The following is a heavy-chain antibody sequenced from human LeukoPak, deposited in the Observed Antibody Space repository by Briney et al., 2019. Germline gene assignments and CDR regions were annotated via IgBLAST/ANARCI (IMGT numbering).Heavy chain of an antibody. CDR3: ARDPCGGDCFFDC. V-gene: IGHV4-31*03. CDR2: IYYSGST. J-gene: IGHJ4*02. D-gene: IGHD2-21*02. Sequence: PSETLSLTCTVSGGSISSGGYYWSWIRQHPGKGLEWIGYIYYSGSTYYNPSLKSRVTISVDTSKNQFSLKLSSVTAADTAVYYCARDPCGGDCFFDCWGQGTLVTVSS. CDR1: GGSISSGGYY.